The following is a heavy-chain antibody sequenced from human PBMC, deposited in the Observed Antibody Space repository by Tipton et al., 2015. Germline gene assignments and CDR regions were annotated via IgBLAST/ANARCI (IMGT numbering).Heavy chain of an antibody. CDR2: IYYSENT. CDR3: ARGAGNSSTWDFDY. Sequence: TLSLTCIVSGGSISGYYWSWVRQPPGKGLEWIGYIYYSENTNYNPSLKSRVTISVGTSKSQFSLRLTSVTAADTAVYYCARGAGNSSTWDFDYWGQGSLVTVSS. V-gene: IGHV4-59*08. D-gene: IGHD2/OR15-2a*01. CDR1: GGSISGYY. J-gene: IGHJ4*02.